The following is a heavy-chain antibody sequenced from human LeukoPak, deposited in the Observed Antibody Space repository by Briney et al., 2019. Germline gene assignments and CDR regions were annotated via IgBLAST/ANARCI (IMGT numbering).Heavy chain of an antibody. CDR2: FDPEDGET. D-gene: IGHD3-22*01. Sequence: ASVKVSCKASGGTFSSYAISWVRQAPGQGLEWMGGFDPEDGETIYAQKFQGRVTMTEDTSTDTAYMELSSLRSEDTAVYYCATDVLGYYYDSSGEGDFDYWGQGTLVTVSS. J-gene: IGHJ4*02. CDR1: GGTFSSYA. V-gene: IGHV1-24*01. CDR3: ATDVLGYYYDSSGEGDFDY.